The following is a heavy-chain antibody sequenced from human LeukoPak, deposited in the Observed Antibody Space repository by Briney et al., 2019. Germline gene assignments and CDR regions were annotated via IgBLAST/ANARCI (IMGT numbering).Heavy chain of an antibody. V-gene: IGHV3-7*01. D-gene: IGHD2/OR15-2a*01. J-gene: IGHJ4*02. Sequence: GGSLRLSCAASGFTFRSYWMSWVRQAPGRGLEWLGHINQEASRTDHADSVKGRFTISRDNARNLLYLHMSSLRAEDTAVYYCAKYLSRAFDSWGQGILVSVSS. CDR3: AKYLSRAFDS. CDR2: INQEASRT. CDR1: GFTFRSYW.